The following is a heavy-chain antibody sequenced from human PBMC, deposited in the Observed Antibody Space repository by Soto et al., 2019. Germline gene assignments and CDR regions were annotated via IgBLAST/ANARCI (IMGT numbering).Heavy chain of an antibody. Sequence: GGSLRLSCAASGFTVSSNYMSWVRQAPGKGLEWVSVIYSGGSTYYADSVKGRFTISRDNSKNTLYLQMNSLRAEDTAVYYCARDFMITFGEHPRLYNWFDPWGQGTLVTVSS. CDR1: GFTVSSNY. J-gene: IGHJ5*02. D-gene: IGHD3-16*01. CDR2: IYSGGST. CDR3: ARDFMITFGEHPRLYNWFDP. V-gene: IGHV3-66*01.